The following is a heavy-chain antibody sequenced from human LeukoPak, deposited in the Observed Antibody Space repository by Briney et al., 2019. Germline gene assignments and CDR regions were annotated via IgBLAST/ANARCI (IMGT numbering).Heavy chain of an antibody. V-gene: IGHV1-24*01. CDR2: FDPEDGET. CDR3: ATFPRMVRGVSYMDY. D-gene: IGHD3-10*01. Sequence: ASVKVSCKVSGYTLTELSMHWVRQAPGTGREWMGGFDPEDGETIYAQKFQGRVTMTEDTSTDTAYMELSSLRSEDTAVYYCATFPRMVRGVSYMDYWGQGTLVTVSS. J-gene: IGHJ4*02. CDR1: GYTLTELS.